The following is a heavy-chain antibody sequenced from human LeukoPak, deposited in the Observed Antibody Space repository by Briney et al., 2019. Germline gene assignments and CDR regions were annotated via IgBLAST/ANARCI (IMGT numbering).Heavy chain of an antibody. V-gene: IGHV4-61*02. CDR2: IYTSGST. CDR3: ARELGYCSSTRCYLDR. D-gene: IGHD2-2*01. CDR1: GGSISSGSYY. Sequence: PSETLSLTCTVSGGSISSGSYYWSWIRQPAGKGLEWIGRIYTSGSTNYNPSLKSRVTISVDTSKNQFSLKLSSVTAADRAVYYCARELGYCSSTRCYLDRWVQGSLVTVSS. J-gene: IGHJ5*02.